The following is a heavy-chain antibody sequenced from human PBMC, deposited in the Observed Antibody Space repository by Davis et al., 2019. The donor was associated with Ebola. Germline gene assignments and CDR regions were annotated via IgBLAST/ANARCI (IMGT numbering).Heavy chain of an antibody. CDR1: GYTFTSYD. D-gene: IGHD2-21*01. J-gene: IGHJ4*02. CDR3: ARGYSPKCRTGDCVNDY. Sequence: ASAQVSCKASGYTFTSYDINWVRQASGQGLEWMGWMNPYSGNTGYVEKFTGRVTMTRDSSITTAYMELTSLRIDDTAVYYCARGYSPKCRTGDCVNDYWGQGTLVTVSS. CDR2: MNPYSGNT. V-gene: IGHV1-8*02.